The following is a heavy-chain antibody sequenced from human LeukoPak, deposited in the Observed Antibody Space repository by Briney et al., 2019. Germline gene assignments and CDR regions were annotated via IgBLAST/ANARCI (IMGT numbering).Heavy chain of an antibody. J-gene: IGHJ4*02. CDR2: MSPYSGTT. CDR3: ARALDTTVLLGAY. CDR1: GYTFSSYG. V-gene: IGHV1-8*02. Sequence: ASVKVSCKASGYTFSSYGISWVRQGPGQGLEWMGWMSPYSGTTGSAQKFQGRVTMTRNTSIDSAYLEIKNLTSDDTAVYYCARALDTTVLLGAYWGQGTPVTVSS. D-gene: IGHD1-1*01.